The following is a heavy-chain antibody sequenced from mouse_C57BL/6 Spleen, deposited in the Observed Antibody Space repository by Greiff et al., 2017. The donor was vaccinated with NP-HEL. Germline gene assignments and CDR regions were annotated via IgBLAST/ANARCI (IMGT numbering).Heavy chain of an antibody. J-gene: IGHJ1*03. CDR2: ISDGGSYT. V-gene: IGHV5-4*03. D-gene: IGHD2-1*01. CDR1: GFTFSSYA. CDR3: ARAGNYWYFDV. Sequence: EVKLVESGGGLVKPGGSLKLSCAASGFTFSSYAMSWVRQTPEKRLEWVATISDGGSYTYYPDNVKGRSTISRDNAKNNLYLQMSHLKSEDTAMYYCARAGNYWYFDVWGTGTTVTVSS.